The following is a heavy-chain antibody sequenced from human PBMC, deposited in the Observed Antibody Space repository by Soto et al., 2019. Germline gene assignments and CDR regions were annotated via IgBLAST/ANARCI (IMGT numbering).Heavy chain of an antibody. Sequence: EVLVVESGGGLVQPGGSLRLSCAVSGFTFSGGYWMKWVGQAPGKGLEWVATIKEDGRETYCVDSVKGGFTISRDSAKNSLYLQMNSLRVEDTAVYYCASTRGYWGQGTLVTVSS. CDR2: IKEDGRET. CDR3: ASTRGY. J-gene: IGHJ4*02. V-gene: IGHV3-7*03. D-gene: IGHD3-10*01. CDR1: GFTFSGGYW.